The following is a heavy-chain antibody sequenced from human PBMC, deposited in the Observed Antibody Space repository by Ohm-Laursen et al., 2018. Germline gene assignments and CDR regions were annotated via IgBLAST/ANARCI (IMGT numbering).Heavy chain of an antibody. J-gene: IGHJ4*02. CDR2: MNHDGSLI. Sequence: SLRLSCTASGFTLARFWMKWVRQTPGKGLEWVANMNHDGSLINYVDSVKGRFTISGDNAKNAVYLQMDSLRLEDTAVYYCAKEEDSSGYYKDYWGQGTLVTVSS. D-gene: IGHD3-22*01. CDR3: AKEEDSSGYYKDY. V-gene: IGHV3-7*03. CDR1: GFTLARFW.